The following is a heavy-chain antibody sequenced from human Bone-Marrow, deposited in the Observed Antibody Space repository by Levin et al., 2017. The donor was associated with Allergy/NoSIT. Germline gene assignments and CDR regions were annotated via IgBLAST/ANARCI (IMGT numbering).Heavy chain of an antibody. CDR3: AKGGGSGWYEGY. V-gene: IGHV3-21*01. J-gene: IGHJ4*02. CDR1: GFTFSSYN. D-gene: IGHD6-19*01. Sequence: PGGSLRLSCAASGFTFSSYNMHWVRQAPGKGLEWVSSITSSSSSMYYADSVKGRFTISRDNAKNSLSLQMNSLRAEDTAVYYCAKGGGSGWYEGYWCQGTLVTVSS. CDR2: ITSSSSSM.